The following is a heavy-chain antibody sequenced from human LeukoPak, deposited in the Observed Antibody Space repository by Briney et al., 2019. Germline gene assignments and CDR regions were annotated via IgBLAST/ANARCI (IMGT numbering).Heavy chain of an antibody. V-gene: IGHV4-59*01. D-gene: IGHD1-26*01. CDR2: IYYSGST. Sequence: SETLSLTCTVSGGSISGYYWSWIRQPPGKGLEWIGSIYYSGSTSYNPSLKSRVTISVDTSKNQFSLKLSSVTAADTAVYYCARDGAGWEPSFWGQGTMVTVSS. J-gene: IGHJ3*01. CDR3: ARDGAGWEPSF. CDR1: GGSISGYY.